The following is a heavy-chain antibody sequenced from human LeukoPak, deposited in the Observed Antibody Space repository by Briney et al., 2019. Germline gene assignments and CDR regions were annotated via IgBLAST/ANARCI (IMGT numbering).Heavy chain of an antibody. CDR3: ARDNSGSYYGGGTFDY. V-gene: IGHV3-48*01. CDR1: GFTFSSYA. Sequence: PGGSLRLSCAASGFTFSSYALNWVRQAPGQGLEWVSYISSGSSTIYYADSVKGRFTISRDNAKNSLYLQMNSLRAEDTAVYYCARDNSGSYYGGGTFDYWGQGTLVTVSS. D-gene: IGHD1-26*01. J-gene: IGHJ4*02. CDR2: ISSGSSTI.